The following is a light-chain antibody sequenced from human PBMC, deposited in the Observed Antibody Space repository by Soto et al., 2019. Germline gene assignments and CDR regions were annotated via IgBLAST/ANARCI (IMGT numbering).Light chain of an antibody. CDR1: SSNIGTSS. CDR2: TTN. V-gene: IGLV1-44*01. J-gene: IGLJ1*01. Sequence: QSVLAQPHSASGTPGQRVTISCSGSSSNIGTSSVHWFQQLPGTAPKLLISTTNRRPSGVPERFSGSKSGTSASLAISGLQSEDEADYYCAAGDDSLNGHVFGTGTKVTVL. CDR3: AAGDDSLNGHV.